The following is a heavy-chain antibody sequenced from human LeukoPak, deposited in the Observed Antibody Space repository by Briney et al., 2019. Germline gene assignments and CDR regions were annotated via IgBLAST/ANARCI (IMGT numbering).Heavy chain of an antibody. V-gene: IGHV3-23*01. CDR3: AKDLHGYSSQIDY. D-gene: IGHD5-12*01. Sequence: GGSLRLACAASGFTFSSSAMRWVRHAPGKGLGRVSAISSSGGSTYYVDSVKGRFTISRDNSKKTLFLQMNSLRAEDTAVYYCAKDLHGYSSQIDYWGQGTLVTVPS. J-gene: IGHJ4*02. CDR2: ISSSGGST. CDR1: GFTFSSSA.